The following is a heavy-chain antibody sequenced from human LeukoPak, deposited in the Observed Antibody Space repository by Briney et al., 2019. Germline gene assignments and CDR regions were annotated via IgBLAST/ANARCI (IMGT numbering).Heavy chain of an antibody. J-gene: IGHJ4*02. D-gene: IGHD2-15*01. CDR3: ARHSFPGYCSGGSCYDFDY. Sequence: AGESLKISCKGSGYSFTSYWIGWVRQMPGKGLEWMGIIYPGDSDTRYSPSFQGQVTISADKSISTAYLQWSSLKASDTAMYYCARHSFPGYCSGGSCYDFDYWGQGTLVTVSS. V-gene: IGHV5-51*01. CDR1: GYSFTSYW. CDR2: IYPGDSDT.